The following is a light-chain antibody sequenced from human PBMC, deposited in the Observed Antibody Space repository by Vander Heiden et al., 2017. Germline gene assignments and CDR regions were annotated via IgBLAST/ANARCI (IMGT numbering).Light chain of an antibody. Sequence: SSEVTQDPAVSVALGQTVRITCQGDSLRRYYASWYQQKPGQAPVLVIYGKNNRPSAIPDRFSGSSSGNTASLTITGAQAEDEADYYCNSRDSSGNHWVFGGGTKLTVL. CDR3: NSRDSSGNHWV. CDR2: GKN. J-gene: IGLJ3*02. V-gene: IGLV3-19*01. CDR1: SLRRYY.